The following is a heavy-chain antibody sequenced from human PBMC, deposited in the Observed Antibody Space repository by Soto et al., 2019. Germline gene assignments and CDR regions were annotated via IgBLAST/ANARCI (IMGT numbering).Heavy chain of an antibody. J-gene: IGHJ4*02. CDR2: ISYDGSNK. CDR1: GFTFSSYA. CDR3: ARERGGKYSSGWTDFDY. Sequence: LRLSCAASGFTFSSYAMHWVRQAPGKGLEWVAVISYDGSNKYYADSVKGRFTISRDNSKNTQYLQMNSLRAEDTAVYYCARERGGKYSSGWTDFDYWGQGTLVTVSS. D-gene: IGHD6-19*01. V-gene: IGHV3-30-3*01.